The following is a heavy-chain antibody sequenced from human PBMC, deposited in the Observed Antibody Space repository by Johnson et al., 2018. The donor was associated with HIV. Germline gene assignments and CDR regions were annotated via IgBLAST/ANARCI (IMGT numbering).Heavy chain of an antibody. CDR2: ISWNSDSI. D-gene: IGHD3-3*01. Sequence: VQLVEYGGGLVQPGRSLRLSCAATGFTFDDYAMHWVRQAPGKGLEWVSGISWNSDSIDYVDSVKGRFSNTRDNAKKYLYLQMESLRVEDTAWYYCVKELHSGFYNTDYGFDIWGQGTMVTVSS. V-gene: IGHV3-9*01. CDR1: GFTFDDYA. J-gene: IGHJ3*02. CDR3: VKELHSGFYNTDYGFDI.